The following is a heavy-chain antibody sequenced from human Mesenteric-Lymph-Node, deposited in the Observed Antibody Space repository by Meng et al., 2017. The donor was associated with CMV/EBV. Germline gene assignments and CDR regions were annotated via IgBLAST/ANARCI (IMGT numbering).Heavy chain of an antibody. D-gene: IGHD6-19*01. V-gene: IGHV3-21*01. CDR3: ARDRKIRGIAVAGVPDY. Sequence: GGSLRLSCGVYSGSTSGYFWNWVRQAPGKGLEWVSSISSSSSYIYYADSVKGRFTISRDNAKNSLYLQMNSLRAEDTAVYYCARDRKIRGIAVAGVPDYWGQGTLVTVSS. J-gene: IGHJ4*02. CDR2: ISSSSSYI. CDR1: SGSTSGYF.